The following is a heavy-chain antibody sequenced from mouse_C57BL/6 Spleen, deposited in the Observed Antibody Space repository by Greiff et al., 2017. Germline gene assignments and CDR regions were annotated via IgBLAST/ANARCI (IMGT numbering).Heavy chain of an antibody. V-gene: IGHV1-26*01. CDR2: INPNNGGT. CDR3: ARGNWDLDY. J-gene: IGHJ2*01. Sequence: EVKLQQSGPELVKPGASVKISCKASGYTFTDYYMNWVKQSHGKSLEWIGDINPNNGGTSYNQKFKGKATLTVDKSSSTAYMELRSLTSEDSAVYYCARGNWDLDYWGQGTTLTVSS. CDR1: GYTFTDYY. D-gene: IGHD4-1*01.